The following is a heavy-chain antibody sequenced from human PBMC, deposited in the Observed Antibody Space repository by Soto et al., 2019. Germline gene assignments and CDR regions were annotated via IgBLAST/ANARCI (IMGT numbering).Heavy chain of an antibody. J-gene: IGHJ4*02. CDR3: AKDPDPSMIVVVIHYFDY. CDR2: ISYDGSNK. V-gene: IGHV3-30*18. D-gene: IGHD3-22*01. Sequence: GGSLRLSCAASGFTFSSYGMHWVRQAPGKGLEWVAVISYDGSNKYYADSVKGRLTISRDNSKNTLYLQMNSLRAEDTAVYYFAKDPDPSMIVVVIHYFDYWGQGTLVTVSS. CDR1: GFTFSSYG.